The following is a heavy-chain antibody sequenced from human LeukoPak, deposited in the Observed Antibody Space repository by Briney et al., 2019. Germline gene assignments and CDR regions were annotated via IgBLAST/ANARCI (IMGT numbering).Heavy chain of an antibody. V-gene: IGHV4-4*07. CDR3: ARLNYYGFDY. CDR2: IYNSGST. Sequence: SETLSLTCTVSGGSISNYYWSWIRQPAGKGLEWIGRIYNSGSTNYNPSLKSRITIAVDTSKSQFSLKLSSVTAADTAVYYCARLNYYGFDYWGQGTLVTFSS. CDR1: GGSISNYY. D-gene: IGHD1-26*01. J-gene: IGHJ4*02.